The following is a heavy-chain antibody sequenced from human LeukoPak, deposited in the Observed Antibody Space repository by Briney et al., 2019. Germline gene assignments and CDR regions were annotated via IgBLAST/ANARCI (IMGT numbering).Heavy chain of an antibody. CDR1: GGSISSYY. V-gene: IGHV4-59*08. D-gene: IGHD3-10*01. CDR3: ARQENYYYGSWGNWFGP. Sequence: SETLSLTCTGSGGSISSYYWSWIRQPPGKGLEWIGYIYYSGSTNYNPSLKSRVTISVDTSKNQFSLKLSSVTAADTAVYYCARQENYYYGSWGNWFGPWGQGTLVTVSS. CDR2: IYYSGST. J-gene: IGHJ5*02.